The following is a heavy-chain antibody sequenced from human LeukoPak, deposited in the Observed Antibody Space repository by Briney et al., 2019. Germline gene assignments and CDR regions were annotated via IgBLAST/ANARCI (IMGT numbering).Heavy chain of an antibody. V-gene: IGHV1-2*02. CDR1: GYTFTGYY. J-gene: IGHJ4*02. CDR2: INPNSGGT. Sequence: ASVKVSCKASGYTFTGYYMHWVRQAPGQGLEWMGWINPNSGGTNYAQKFQGRVTMTRDTSISTAYMELSRLRSDDTAVYYCATATYYYDSSGYLFDYWGQGTLVTVSS. CDR3: ATATYYYDSSGYLFDY. D-gene: IGHD3-22*01.